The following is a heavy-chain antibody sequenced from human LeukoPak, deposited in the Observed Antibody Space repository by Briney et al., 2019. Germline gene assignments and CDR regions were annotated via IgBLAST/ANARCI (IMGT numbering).Heavy chain of an antibody. J-gene: IGHJ5*02. CDR2: MFVSGTT. CDR3: ASFMVRGGVSNLNWFDP. CDR1: GGSITDDY. V-gene: IGHV4-4*07. D-gene: IGHD3-10*01. Sequence: SETLSLTCTVSGGSITDDYWNWIRQPPGKGLEWIGRMFVSGTTNYNPSLKSRVTISVDTSKNQYSLKLSSVTAADTAVYYCASFMVRGGVSNLNWFDPWGQGTLVTVSS.